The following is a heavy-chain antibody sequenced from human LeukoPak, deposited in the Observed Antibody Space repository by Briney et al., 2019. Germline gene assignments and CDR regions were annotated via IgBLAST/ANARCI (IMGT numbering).Heavy chain of an antibody. Sequence: ASVKASCKPSGYTFTSYYIHWVRQAPGQGLEWMGIINPSGGSTNYAQKFQGRVTMTRDTSTSTVYMELSSLRSEDTAVYYCARFAVHRRLAVAGQFGLDYWGQGTLVTVSS. CDR3: ARFAVHRRLAVAGQFGLDY. CDR1: GYTFTSYY. D-gene: IGHD6-19*01. V-gene: IGHV1-46*01. CDR2: INPSGGST. J-gene: IGHJ4*02.